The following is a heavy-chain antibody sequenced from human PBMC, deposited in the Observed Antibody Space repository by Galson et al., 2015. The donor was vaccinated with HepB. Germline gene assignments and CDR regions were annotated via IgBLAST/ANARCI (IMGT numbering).Heavy chain of an antibody. V-gene: IGHV3-64*01. Sequence: SLRLSCAASGFSFSRYAMHWVRQAPGKGLEYVSAISSNGGSTYYANSVKGRFTISRDNSKNTLYLQLGTLRPEDMAVYYCARDSLPGASTFYYYYGMNVWGQGTTVTVSS. J-gene: IGHJ6*02. D-gene: IGHD1-26*01. CDR1: GFSFSRYA. CDR2: ISSNGGST. CDR3: ARDSLPGASTFYYYYGMNV.